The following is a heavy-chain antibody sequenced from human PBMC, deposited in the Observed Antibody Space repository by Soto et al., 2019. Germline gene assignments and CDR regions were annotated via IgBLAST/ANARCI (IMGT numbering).Heavy chain of an antibody. Sequence: QVQLQESGPSLVKPSQTLSLTCNVSGGAIRRGGYHWVWIRQHPEKGLDWIGHVYSTGSVFYNPSLETRVDIAVAKSNDCFSLQLTSVTAADTAIYYCAINPNAFGEYTVFDGWGHGTLVTVS. V-gene: IGHV4-31*03. CDR1: GGAIRRGGYH. J-gene: IGHJ3*01. D-gene: IGHD4-17*01. CDR3: AINPNAFGEYTVFDG. CDR2: VYSTGSV.